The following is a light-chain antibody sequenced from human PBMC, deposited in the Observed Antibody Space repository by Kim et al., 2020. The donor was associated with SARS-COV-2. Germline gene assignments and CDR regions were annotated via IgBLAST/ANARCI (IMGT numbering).Light chain of an antibody. V-gene: IGKV3-20*01. Sequence: EIVLTQFPGTLSLSPGERATLSCRASQKISNNYLAWYQQKPGQPPRLLIYAASTRARGIPDRFSGGGSGTGFSGAGTDFTLTISRLEPEEFAVYYCQQYGTTGITFGQGTRLEIK. CDR3: QQYGTTGIT. CDR1: QKISNNY. CDR2: AAS. J-gene: IGKJ5*01.